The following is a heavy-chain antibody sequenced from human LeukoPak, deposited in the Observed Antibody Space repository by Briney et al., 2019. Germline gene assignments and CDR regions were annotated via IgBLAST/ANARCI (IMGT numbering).Heavy chain of an antibody. CDR3: ARDRGDYDSSGYYYAD. Sequence: SETLSLTCTVSGGSISSYYWSWIRQPPGKGLEWIGYIYYSGSTNYNPSLKSRVTISVDTSKNQFSLKLSSVTAADTAVYYCARDRGDYDSSGYYYADWGQGTLVTVSS. CDR2: IYYSGST. V-gene: IGHV4-59*01. CDR1: GGSISSYY. J-gene: IGHJ4*02. D-gene: IGHD3-22*01.